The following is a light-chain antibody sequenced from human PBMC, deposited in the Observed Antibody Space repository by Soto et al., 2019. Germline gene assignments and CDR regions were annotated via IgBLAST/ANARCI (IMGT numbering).Light chain of an antibody. Sequence: EIVLTQSPGTLSLSPGERATLSCRASQSVSNNYLAWYQQKPGQAPRLLIYGASNRATGIPDRFSGSGSGTDFTLTISRLEPDDFATYYCQQYNNFPWAFGQGTKVEIK. CDR2: GAS. J-gene: IGKJ1*01. V-gene: IGKV3-20*01. CDR1: QSVSNNY. CDR3: QQYNNFPWA.